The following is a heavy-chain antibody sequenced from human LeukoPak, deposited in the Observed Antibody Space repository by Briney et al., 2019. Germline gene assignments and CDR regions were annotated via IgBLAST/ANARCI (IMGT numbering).Heavy chain of an antibody. CDR2: IIPIFGTA. CDR1: GGTFNSYA. V-gene: IGHV1-69*13. J-gene: IGHJ4*02. CDR3: AREDRLIGYYDSSGYPL. D-gene: IGHD3-22*01. Sequence: SVKVSCKASGGTFNSYAIRWLRQAPGQWLELMGGIIPIFGTANYAQKFQGRVTITADESTSTAYMELSRLRSEDTAVYYCAREDRLIGYYDSSGYPLWGQGTLVTVSS.